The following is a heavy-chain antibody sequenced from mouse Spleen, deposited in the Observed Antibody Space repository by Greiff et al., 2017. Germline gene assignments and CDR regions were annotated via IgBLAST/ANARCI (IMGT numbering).Heavy chain of an antibody. Sequence: ESGPGILQSSQTLSLTCSFSGFSLSTSGMGVSWIRQPSGKGLEWLAHIYWDDDKRYNPSLKSRLTISKDTSRNQVFLKITSVDTADTATYYCARRAGDYYVRDYYAMDYWGQGTSVTVSS. CDR2: IYWDDDK. D-gene: IGHD1-1*01. CDR3: ARRAGDYYVRDYYAMDY. V-gene: IGHV8-12*01. CDR1: GFSLSTSGMG. J-gene: IGHJ4*01.